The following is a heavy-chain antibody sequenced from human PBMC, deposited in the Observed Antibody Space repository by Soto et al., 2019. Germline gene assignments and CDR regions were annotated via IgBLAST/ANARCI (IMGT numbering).Heavy chain of an antibody. CDR3: ARQGFGPLHGLVDV. CDR2: VHHSWGS. J-gene: IGHJ6*02. Sequence: QVQLQESGPGLVKPSETLSLSCTVSGGSISSYYWSWFRQAPGKRMEWIGYVHHSWGSSYNPSLQSRVPISLDASKYQFPLKVPSVTATDTAVYYCARQGFGPLHGLVDVWGQGTTVTVS. CDR1: GGSISSYY. V-gene: IGHV4-59*08. D-gene: IGHD3-10*01.